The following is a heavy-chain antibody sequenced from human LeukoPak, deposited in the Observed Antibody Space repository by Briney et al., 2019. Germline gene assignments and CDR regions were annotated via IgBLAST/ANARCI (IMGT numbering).Heavy chain of an antibody. V-gene: IGHV3-9*01. CDR1: GFTFDDYA. Sequence: GRSLRLSCAASGFTFDDYAMHWVRQAPGKGLEWVSGISWRRGGVDYADSVKGRFTISRDNAKNSLFLQMNSLRAEDTALYYCAKVIRAVASRVESFDIWGQGTMVTVSS. J-gene: IGHJ3*02. D-gene: IGHD6-19*01. CDR2: ISWRRGGV. CDR3: AKVIRAVASRVESFDI.